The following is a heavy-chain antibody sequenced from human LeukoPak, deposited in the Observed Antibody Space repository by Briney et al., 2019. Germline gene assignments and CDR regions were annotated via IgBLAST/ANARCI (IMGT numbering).Heavy chain of an antibody. CDR3: AKGTTGT. J-gene: IGHJ5*02. Sequence: PGGSLRLSCAATGFTFTPYTMNWFRQPPGKGLEWVSYTSRDGNTIYYADSVKGRFTISRDIAKKSLFLQMDSLRVEDTAMYYCAKGTTGTWGQGTLVTVSS. V-gene: IGHV3-48*01. CDR1: GFTFTPYT. CDR2: TSRDGNTI. D-gene: IGHD2-8*02.